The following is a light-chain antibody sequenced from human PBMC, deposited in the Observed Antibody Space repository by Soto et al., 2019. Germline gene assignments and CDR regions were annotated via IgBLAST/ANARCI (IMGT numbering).Light chain of an antibody. CDR1: QNIRCY. Sequence: DIQMTQSPSSLSASVGDRVTITCRARQNIRCYLNWYQQKPEKAPQLLIHATSSLQTGVPSRFSASGSGTDFSLVISDLQPEDSATYYCQQGYSSRWTAGRGTKVEI. CDR3: QQGYSSRWT. V-gene: IGKV1-39*01. J-gene: IGKJ1*01. CDR2: ATS.